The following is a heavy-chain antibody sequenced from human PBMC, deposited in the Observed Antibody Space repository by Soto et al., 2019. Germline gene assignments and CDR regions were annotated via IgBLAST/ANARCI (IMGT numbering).Heavy chain of an antibody. CDR3: AKDRHYGSGTYSDSYLDY. CDR2: ISGSGGTT. D-gene: IGHD3-10*01. J-gene: IGHJ4*02. Sequence: EVQLLESGGGLVQPGGSLRLSCGGSGFTFNSYAMTWVRQAPGKGLEWVSAISGSGGTTYYANSVKVRFTISRDQSKDTMYQKMNSLRAEDTAIYYCAKDRHYGSGTYSDSYLDYWGQGTLVTVSS. CDR1: GFTFNSYA. V-gene: IGHV3-23*01.